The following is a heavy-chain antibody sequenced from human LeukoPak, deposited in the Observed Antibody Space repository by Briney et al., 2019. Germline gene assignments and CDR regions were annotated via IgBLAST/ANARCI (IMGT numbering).Heavy chain of an antibody. Sequence: LRLSCAASGFTFSSYAMHWIRQHPGKGLEWIGYIYYSGSTYYNPSLKSRVTISVDTSKNQFSLKLSSVTAADTAVYYCASNSHYGDYACLDYWGQGTLVTVSS. V-gene: IGHV4-31*02. J-gene: IGHJ4*02. CDR2: IYYSGST. D-gene: IGHD4-17*01. CDR1: GFTFSSYAMH. CDR3: ASNSHYGDYACLDY.